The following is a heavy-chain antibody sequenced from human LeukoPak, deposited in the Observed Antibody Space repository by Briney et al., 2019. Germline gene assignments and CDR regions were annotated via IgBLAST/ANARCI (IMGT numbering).Heavy chain of an antibody. CDR3: ARVMGGYYDRKDAFDI. CDR1: GYTFTSYG. CDR2: ISAYNGNT. Sequence: ASVKVSCKASGYTFTSYGISWVRQARGQGLEWMGWISAYNGNTNYAQKLQGRVTMTTDTSTSTAYMELRSLRSDDTAVYYRARVMGGYYDRKDAFDIWGQGTMVTVSS. D-gene: IGHD3-22*01. J-gene: IGHJ3*02. V-gene: IGHV1-18*01.